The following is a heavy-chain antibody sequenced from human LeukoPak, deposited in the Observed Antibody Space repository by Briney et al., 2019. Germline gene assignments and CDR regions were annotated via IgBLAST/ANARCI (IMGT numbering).Heavy chain of an antibody. Sequence: ASVKVSCKASGYTFTSYAMNWVRQAPGQGLEWMGWMNPNSGDTGFAQKFQGRVTMTRNTSISTAYMELSSLRPEDTAVYYCARGGWLVLRYFDYWGQGTLVTVSS. J-gene: IGHJ4*02. CDR1: GYTFTSYA. CDR2: MNPNSGDT. CDR3: ARGGWLVLRYFDY. D-gene: IGHD3-9*01. V-gene: IGHV1-8*02.